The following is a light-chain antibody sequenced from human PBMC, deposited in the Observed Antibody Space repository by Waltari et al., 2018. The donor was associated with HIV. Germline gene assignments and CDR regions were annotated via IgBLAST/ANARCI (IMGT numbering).Light chain of an antibody. CDR1: NNDIGSYDF. CDR3: SSYTNRQTLA. CDR2: GVT. J-gene: IGLJ3*02. V-gene: IGLV2-14*01. Sequence: QSALTQPASMSGSPGQSITISCTGTNNDIGSYDFVSWYQQHPGEAPQLIIFGVTRRPSGVSARFSCSKSGNTASLIISGLQADDEADYYCSSYTNRQTLAFGGGTKLTVL.